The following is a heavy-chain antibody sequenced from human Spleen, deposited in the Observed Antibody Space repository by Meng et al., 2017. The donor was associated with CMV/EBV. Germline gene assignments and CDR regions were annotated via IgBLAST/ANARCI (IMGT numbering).Heavy chain of an antibody. D-gene: IGHD1-1*01. J-gene: IGHJ6*02. Sequence: SETLSLTCTVSGGSISSYYWSWIRQPPGKGLEWIGYIHHSGTTNYNPSLKSRVTISEDTSKNQFSLKLSSVTAADTAVYYCARHGRGMDVWGQGTTVTVSS. CDR1: GGSISSYY. V-gene: IGHV4-59*01. CDR3: ARHGRGMDV. CDR2: IHHSGTT.